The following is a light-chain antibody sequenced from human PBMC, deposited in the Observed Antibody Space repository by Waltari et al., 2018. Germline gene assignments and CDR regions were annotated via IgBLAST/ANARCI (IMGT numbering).Light chain of an antibody. CDR1: QSILYSSNNKKY. Sequence: DIQMTQSPDSLAVSLGERATINCKSSQSILYSSNNKKYLAWYQQKPGQSPKLLIYWASTRESGVPDRFSGSGSGTDFTLTISSLQTEDVAVYYCQQYYSTPFTFGGGTKVEIK. CDR2: WAS. CDR3: QQYYSTPFT. V-gene: IGKV4-1*01. J-gene: IGKJ4*01.